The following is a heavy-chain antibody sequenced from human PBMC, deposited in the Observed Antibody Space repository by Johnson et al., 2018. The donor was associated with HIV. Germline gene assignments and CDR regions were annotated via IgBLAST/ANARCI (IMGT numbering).Heavy chain of an antibody. J-gene: IGHJ3*02. CDR2: IRYDGSNK. V-gene: IGHV3-30*02. CDR1: GFIFSSYG. CDR3: AAGDSSGYYRQTDAFDI. Sequence: QVQVVESGGGVVQPGGSLRLSCAASGFIFSSYGMHWVRQAPGKGLEWVAFIRYDGSNKYYAGSVKGRFTISRDNSKNTLYLQMNSLRAEDTAVYYCAAGDSSGYYRQTDAFDIWGQGTMVTVSS. D-gene: IGHD3-22*01.